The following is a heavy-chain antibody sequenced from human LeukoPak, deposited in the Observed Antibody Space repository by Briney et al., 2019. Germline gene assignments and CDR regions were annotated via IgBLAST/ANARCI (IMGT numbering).Heavy chain of an antibody. Sequence: SVKVSCKASGGTISSYAISWVRQAPGQGLEWMGGIIPIFGTANYAQKFQGRVTITTDESTSTAYMELSSLRSEDTAVYYCARGSGYDYPGGADYWGQGTLVTVSS. CDR1: GGTISSYA. D-gene: IGHD5-12*01. J-gene: IGHJ4*02. CDR3: ARGSGYDYPGGADY. CDR2: IIPIFGTA. V-gene: IGHV1-69*05.